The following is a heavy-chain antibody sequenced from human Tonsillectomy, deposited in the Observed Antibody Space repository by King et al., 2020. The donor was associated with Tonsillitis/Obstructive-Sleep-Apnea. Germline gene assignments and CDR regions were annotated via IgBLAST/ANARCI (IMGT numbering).Heavy chain of an antibody. CDR3: ASLYDFWSGSVDY. CDR1: GFTFSSYW. Sequence: VQLVESGGGLVQPGGSLRLSCAASGFTFSSYWMHWVRQAPGKGLVWVSRINSDGSSTSYADSVKGRFTISRDNAKNTLYLQMNSLRAEDTAVYYCASLYDFWSGSVDYWGQGTLVTVSS. D-gene: IGHD3-3*01. J-gene: IGHJ4*02. V-gene: IGHV3-74*01. CDR2: INSDGSST.